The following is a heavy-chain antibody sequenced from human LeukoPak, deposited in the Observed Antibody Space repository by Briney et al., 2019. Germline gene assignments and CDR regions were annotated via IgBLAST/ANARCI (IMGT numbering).Heavy chain of an antibody. CDR2: IRAYNGNT. J-gene: IGHJ6*03. CDR3: QRSYTAPAASVNCCDYCYLDV. Sequence: ASVPVSFLCSLYTLTHYGIHWVRQAAGQGLDWMGCIRAYNGNTNYVHKLQDRVTIPTDTSTSTANVAMSRLRSNEEDVYYCQRSYTAPAASVNCCDYCYLDVWGKGTTVTVSS. CDR1: LYTLTHYG. V-gene: IGHV1-18*01. D-gene: IGHD2-2*01.